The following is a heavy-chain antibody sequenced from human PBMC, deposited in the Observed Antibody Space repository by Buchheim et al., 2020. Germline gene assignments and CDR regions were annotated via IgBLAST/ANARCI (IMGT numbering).Heavy chain of an antibody. J-gene: IGHJ4*02. CDR2: ISYDGSNK. CDR1: GFTFSSYG. D-gene: IGHD2-2*01. CDR3: AKDRRYCSSTSCYLYYFDY. V-gene: IGHV3-30*18. Sequence: QVQLVESGGGVVQPGRSLRLTCAASGFTFSSYGMHWVRQAPGKGLEWVAVISYDGSNKYYADSVKGRFTISRDNSKNTLYLQMNRLRAEDTAVYYCAKDRRYCSSTSCYLYYFDYWGQGTL.